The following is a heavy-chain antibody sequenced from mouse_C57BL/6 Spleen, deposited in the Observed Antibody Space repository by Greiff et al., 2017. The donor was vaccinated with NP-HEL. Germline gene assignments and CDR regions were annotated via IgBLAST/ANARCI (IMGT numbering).Heavy chain of an antibody. V-gene: IGHV5-6*01. Sequence: EVMLVESGGDLVKPGGSLKLSCAASGFTFSSYGMSWVRQTPDKRLEWVATISSGGSYTYYPDSVKGRFTISRDNAKNTLYLQMSSLKSEDTAMYYCARLDSSGHFFDYWGQGTTLTVSS. D-gene: IGHD3-2*02. CDR1: GFTFSSYG. CDR3: ARLDSSGHFFDY. CDR2: ISSGGSYT. J-gene: IGHJ2*01.